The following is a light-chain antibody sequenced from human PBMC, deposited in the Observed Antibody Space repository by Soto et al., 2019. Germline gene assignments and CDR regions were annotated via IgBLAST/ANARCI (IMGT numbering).Light chain of an antibody. CDR2: GAS. V-gene: IGKV3-15*01. CDR3: QQYNTWPPT. J-gene: IGKJ1*01. CDR1: QSVSSN. Sequence: EIVMTQSPATLSVSPGERATLSYRASQSVSSNLAWYQQKPGQAPRLLIYGASTRATGIPARFSGSGSGTEFTLSIGSLQSEDFAIYYCQQYNTWPPTFGQGTKVDIK.